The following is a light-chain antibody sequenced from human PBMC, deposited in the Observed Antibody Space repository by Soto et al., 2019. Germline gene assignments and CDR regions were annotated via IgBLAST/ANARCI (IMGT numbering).Light chain of an antibody. CDR3: QQRSNWPIT. V-gene: IGKV3-11*01. Sequence: EIVLTQSACTLSWSPGERATLSCRASQSVSSDLAWYQQKPGQAPRLLTYDASSRATGIPARFSGSGPGTDFPLTISSLEPEDFAAYYCQQRSNWPITFGQGTRLEI. CDR2: DAS. J-gene: IGKJ5*01. CDR1: QSVSSD.